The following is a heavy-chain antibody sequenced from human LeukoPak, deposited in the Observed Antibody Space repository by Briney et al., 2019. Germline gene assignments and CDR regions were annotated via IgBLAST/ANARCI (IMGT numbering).Heavy chain of an antibody. Sequence: SETLSLTCTVSGGSISSYYWSWILQPPGKGLEWIGYIYYSGSTNYNPSLKSRVTISVDTSKNQFSLKLSSVTAADTAVYYCARGPPIVVVTAIANWFDPWGQGTLVTVSS. CDR2: IYYSGST. V-gene: IGHV4-59*08. CDR1: GGSISSYY. J-gene: IGHJ5*02. CDR3: ARGPPIVVVTAIANWFDP. D-gene: IGHD2-21*02.